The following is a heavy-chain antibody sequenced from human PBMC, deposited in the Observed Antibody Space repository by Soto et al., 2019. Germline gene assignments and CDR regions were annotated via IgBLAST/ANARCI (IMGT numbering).Heavy chain of an antibody. D-gene: IGHD3-3*01. CDR3: ARDGWFSALRIPFGLDV. Sequence: GGSLRLSCAASGFTFSSYAMSWVRQAPGKGLEWVSAISGSGGSTTYAQKFQGRVTMTRDTSTSTVYMELSSLTSEDTALYFCARDGWFSALRIPFGLDVWGQGTTVTVSS. V-gene: IGHV3-23*01. J-gene: IGHJ6*02. CDR1: GFTFSSYA. CDR2: ISGSGGST.